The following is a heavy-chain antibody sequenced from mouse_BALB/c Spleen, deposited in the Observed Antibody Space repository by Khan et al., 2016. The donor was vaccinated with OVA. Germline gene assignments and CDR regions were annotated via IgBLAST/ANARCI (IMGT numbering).Heavy chain of an antibody. CDR1: GFSLTSYG. CDR2: IWGDGST. Sequence: QVHVTQSGPGLVAPSQSLSITCTVSGFSLTSYGVNWVRQPPGKGLEWLGVIWGDGSTNYLSALISRLSISRDNSKSQVFLNLNSLQTDDTATYYDAKAYYGGSLDAMDYWGQGTSVTVSS. J-gene: IGHJ4*01. V-gene: IGHV2-3*01. D-gene: IGHD1-1*01. CDR3: AKAYYGGSLDAMDY.